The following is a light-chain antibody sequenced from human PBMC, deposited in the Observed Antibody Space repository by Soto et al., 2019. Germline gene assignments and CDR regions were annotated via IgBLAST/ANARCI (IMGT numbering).Light chain of an antibody. Sequence: QSVLTQPASVSGSPGQSITISCTGTSSDVGGFNYVSWYQQHPGKAPKLMIYDVINRPSGVSNRFSGSKSGNTASLTISGLQAEDEADYYCSSYTSSSTLEVFGGGTKLTVL. J-gene: IGLJ2*01. CDR3: SSYTSSSTLEV. CDR1: SSDVGGFNY. CDR2: DVI. V-gene: IGLV2-14*01.